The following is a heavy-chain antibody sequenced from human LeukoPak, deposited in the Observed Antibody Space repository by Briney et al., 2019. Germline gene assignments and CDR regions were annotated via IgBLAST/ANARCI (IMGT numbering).Heavy chain of an antibody. V-gene: IGHV3-23*01. CDR2: ISGSGGST. CDR3: AKVPVPANRYYDILTGPFDY. CDR1: GFTFSSYA. Sequence: GGSLRLSCAASGFTFSSYAMSWVRQAPGKGLEWVSFISGSGGSTYYADSVKGRFTISRDNSKNTLYLQMNSLRAEDTAVYYCAKVPVPANRYYDILTGPFDYWGQGTLVTVSS. J-gene: IGHJ4*02. D-gene: IGHD3-9*01.